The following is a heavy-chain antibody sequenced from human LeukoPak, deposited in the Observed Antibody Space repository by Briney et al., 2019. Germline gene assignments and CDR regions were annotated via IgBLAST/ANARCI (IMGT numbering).Heavy chain of an antibody. D-gene: IGHD5-18*01. CDR2: INHSGST. CDR3: ARRDPMVTRNYFGY. V-gene: IGHV4-34*01. CDR1: GGSFSGYY. Sequence: SETLSLTCAVYGGSFSGYYWSWIRQPPGKGLEWIGEINHSGSTNYNPSLKSRVTISVDTSKNQFSLKLSSVTAADTAVYYCARRDPMVTRNYFGYRGQGTLVTVSS. J-gene: IGHJ4*02.